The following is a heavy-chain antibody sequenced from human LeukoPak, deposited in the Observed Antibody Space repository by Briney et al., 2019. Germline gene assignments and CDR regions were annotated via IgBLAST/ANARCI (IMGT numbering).Heavy chain of an antibody. CDR2: ISGSGGST. CDR1: GFTFSSYG. CDR3: AKDLNKSVDIVATIGY. D-gene: IGHD5-12*01. V-gene: IGHV3-23*01. J-gene: IGHJ4*02. Sequence: GGTLRLSCAASGFTFSSYGMSWVRQAPGKGLEWVSAISGSGGSTYYADSVKGRFTISRDNSKNTLYLQMNSLRAEDTAVYYCAKDLNKSVDIVATIGYWGQGTLVTVSS.